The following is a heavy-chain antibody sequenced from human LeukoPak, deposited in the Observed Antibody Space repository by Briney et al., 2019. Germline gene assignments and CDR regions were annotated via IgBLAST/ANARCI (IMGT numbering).Heavy chain of an antibody. CDR1: GYTFTGYY. Sequence: GASVKVSCKASGYTFTGYYMHWVRQAPGQGLEWMGWINPNSGGTNYAQKFQGWVTMTRDTSNSTAYMELSRLRSDDTAVYYCARDSGSYFYSAFDIWGQGTMVTVSS. J-gene: IGHJ3*02. CDR3: ARDSGSYFYSAFDI. V-gene: IGHV1-2*04. D-gene: IGHD1-26*01. CDR2: INPNSGGT.